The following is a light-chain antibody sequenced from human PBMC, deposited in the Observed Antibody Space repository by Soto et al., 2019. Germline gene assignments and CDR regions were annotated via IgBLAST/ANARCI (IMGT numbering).Light chain of an antibody. V-gene: IGKV3-11*01. J-gene: IGKJ2*01. CDR2: DAS. CDR1: QSVSSY. Sequence: EIVLTQSPATLSLSPGERATLSCRASQSVSSYLAWYQQKPGQAPRLLIYDASNRATGIPARFSGSGSGTDFTPPISSLEPEDFAVYYWQQRSNWPPYTFGQGTKLEIK. CDR3: QQRSNWPPYT.